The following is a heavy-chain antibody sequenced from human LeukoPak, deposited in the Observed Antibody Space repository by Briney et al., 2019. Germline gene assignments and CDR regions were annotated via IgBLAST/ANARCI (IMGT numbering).Heavy chain of an antibody. Sequence: GGSLRLSCTASGFTFGDYAMSWFRQAPGKGLEWVGFIRSKAYGGTTEYAASVKGRFTISRDDSKSIAYLQMSSLKTEDTAVYYCTRGPIDDFWSGYPGPGASDIWGQGTMVTVSS. J-gene: IGHJ3*02. V-gene: IGHV3-49*03. CDR2: IRSKAYGGTT. CDR1: GFTFGDYA. CDR3: TRGPIDDFWSGYPGPGASDI. D-gene: IGHD3-3*01.